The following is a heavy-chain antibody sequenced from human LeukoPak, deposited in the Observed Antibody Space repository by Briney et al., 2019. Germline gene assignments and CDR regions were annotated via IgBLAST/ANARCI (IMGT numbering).Heavy chain of an antibody. Sequence: SVTLSCKASGYTFTGYYMHWVRQAPGQGLEWMGWINPNSGGTNYAQKFQGRVTMTRDTSISTAYMELSRLRSDDTAVYYCARDTRYSGYALDYWGQGALGTASS. CDR2: INPNSGGT. J-gene: IGHJ4*02. D-gene: IGHD5-12*01. CDR3: ARDTRYSGYALDY. V-gene: IGHV1-2*02. CDR1: GYTFTGYY.